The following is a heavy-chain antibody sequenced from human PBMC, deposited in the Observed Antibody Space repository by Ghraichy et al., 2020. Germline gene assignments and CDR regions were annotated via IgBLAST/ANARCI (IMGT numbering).Heavy chain of an antibody. CDR3: ARDRYCSSTSCSYGMDV. CDR2: ISSSSSTI. D-gene: IGHD2-2*01. Sequence: LSLTCAASGFTFSSYSMNWVLQAPGKGLEWVSYISSSSSTIYYADSVKGRFTISRDNAKNSLYLQMNSLRDEDTAVYYCARDRYCSSTSCSYGMDVWGQGTTVTVSS. V-gene: IGHV3-48*02. J-gene: IGHJ6*02. CDR1: GFTFSSYS.